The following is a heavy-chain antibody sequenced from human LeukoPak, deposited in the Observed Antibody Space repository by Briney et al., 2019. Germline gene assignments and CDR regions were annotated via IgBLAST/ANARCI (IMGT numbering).Heavy chain of an antibody. Sequence: PGGSPRLSCAASGFTFSSYAMSWVRQAPGKGLEWVSAISGSGGSTYYADSVKGRFTISRDNSKNTLYLQMNSLRAEDTAVYYCANEDYYDSSPSYYLDYWGQGTLVTVSS. V-gene: IGHV3-23*01. J-gene: IGHJ4*02. CDR2: ISGSGGST. CDR1: GFTFSSYA. D-gene: IGHD3-22*01. CDR3: ANEDYYDSSPSYYLDY.